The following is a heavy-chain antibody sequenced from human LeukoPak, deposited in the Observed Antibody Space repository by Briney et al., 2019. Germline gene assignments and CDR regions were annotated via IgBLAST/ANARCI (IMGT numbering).Heavy chain of an antibody. J-gene: IGHJ4*02. CDR2: ISGSGGST. Sequence: GGSLRLSCAASGFTFSSYAMSWVRQAPGKGLEWVSAISGSGGSTYYADSVKGRFTISRDNSKNTLYLQMNSLRAEDTAVYYCVKASTSCYRECYFDYWGQGTLVTVSS. CDR1: GFTFSSYA. D-gene: IGHD2-2*02. V-gene: IGHV3-23*01. CDR3: VKASTSCYRECYFDY.